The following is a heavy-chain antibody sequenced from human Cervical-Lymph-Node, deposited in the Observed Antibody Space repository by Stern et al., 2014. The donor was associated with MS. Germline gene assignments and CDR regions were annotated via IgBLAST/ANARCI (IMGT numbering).Heavy chain of an antibody. CDR1: GYTFTSYG. J-gene: IGHJ5*02. Sequence: QVQLVESGAEVKKPGASVKVSCKASGYTFTSYGISWVRQAPGQGLEWMGWISAYNGNTNHAQKLQGRVTMTTDTSTSTAYMELRSLRSDDTAVYYCARDRYYGSGRTHRLDPWGQGTLVTVSS. CDR2: ISAYNGNT. V-gene: IGHV1-18*01. CDR3: ARDRYYGSGRTHRLDP. D-gene: IGHD3-10*01.